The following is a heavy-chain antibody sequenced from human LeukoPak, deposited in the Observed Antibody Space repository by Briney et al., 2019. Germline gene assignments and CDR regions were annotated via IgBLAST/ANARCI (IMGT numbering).Heavy chain of an antibody. CDR1: GGSISSYY. V-gene: IGHV4-59*01. CDR3: ARDGGNRVVGPLYYMDV. J-gene: IGHJ6*03. CDR2: IYYSGST. D-gene: IGHD3-22*01. Sequence: SETLSLTCTVSGGSISSYYWSWIRQPPGKGLEWIGYIYYSGSTNYNPSLKGRVTISVDTSKNQFSLKLSSVTAADTAVYYCARDGGNRVVGPLYYMDVWGKGTTVTVSS.